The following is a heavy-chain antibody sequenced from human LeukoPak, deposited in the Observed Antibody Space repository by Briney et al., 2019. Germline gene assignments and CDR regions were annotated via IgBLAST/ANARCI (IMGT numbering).Heavy chain of an antibody. Sequence: GGSLRLSCAASGFTFSSYAMSWVRPAPGKGLEWVSAISGGGTYTYYADSVKGRFTISRDNSKNTLFLQTTNLRGEDRAVYYCAKDHHSGSGNYFTHFDCWGQGTLVTVSS. V-gene: IGHV3-23*01. CDR2: ISGGGTYT. CDR1: GFTFSSYA. CDR3: AKDHHSGSGNYFTHFDC. D-gene: IGHD3-10*01. J-gene: IGHJ4*02.